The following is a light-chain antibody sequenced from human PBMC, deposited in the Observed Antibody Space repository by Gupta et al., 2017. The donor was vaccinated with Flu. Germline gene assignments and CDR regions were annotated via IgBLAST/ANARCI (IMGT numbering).Light chain of an antibody. CDR3: QQEDNPPYN. CDR2: DAS. CDR1: QDISNY. Sequence: DIQMTQSPSSLSASVGDRVTITCQASQDISNYLNWYQQKPGKAPKLLIYDASNLETGVPSRFSGSGSGTDFTFTISSLQPEDIATYYCQQEDNPPYNFGQGTKMEIK. V-gene: IGKV1-33*01. J-gene: IGKJ2*01.